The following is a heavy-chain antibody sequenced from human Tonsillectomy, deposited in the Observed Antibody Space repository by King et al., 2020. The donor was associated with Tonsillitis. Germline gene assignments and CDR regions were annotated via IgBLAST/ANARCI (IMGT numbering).Heavy chain of an antibody. CDR3: ARDVGGWFGESNYFDY. D-gene: IGHD3-10*01. V-gene: IGHV3-7*04. Sequence: VQLVESGGGLVQRGGSPRLSCAASGFTFISYLMTWVRQAPGKGLEWGGNIKQHGSGKYYVNSVKGRFTLFRYNAKNSLYLQMNSLRAEDTAVYYCARDVGGWFGESNYFDYWGQGTLVTVSS. CDR2: IKQHGSGK. J-gene: IGHJ4*02. CDR1: GFTFISYL.